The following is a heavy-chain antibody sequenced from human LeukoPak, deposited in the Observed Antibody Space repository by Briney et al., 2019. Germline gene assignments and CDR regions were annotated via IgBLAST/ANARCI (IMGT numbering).Heavy chain of an antibody. V-gene: IGHV3-30*03. CDR1: GFTFSSYG. CDR3: ALRGYYYDSSGYRL. D-gene: IGHD3-22*01. CDR2: ISYDGSNK. J-gene: IGHJ4*02. Sequence: GGSLRLSCAASGFTFSSYGMHWVRQAPGKGLEWVAVISYDGSNKYYADSVKGRFTISRDNSKNTLYLQMNSLRAEDTAVYYCALRGYYYDSSGYRLWGQGTLVTVSS.